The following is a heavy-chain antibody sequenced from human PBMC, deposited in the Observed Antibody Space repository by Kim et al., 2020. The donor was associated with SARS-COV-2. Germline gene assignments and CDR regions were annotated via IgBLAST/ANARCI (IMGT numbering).Heavy chain of an antibody. Sequence: GESLKISCQGSGFSLTSYWINWVRQMPGKGLEWMGRIDPDDSYAYYNPSFQGHVTMSVDKSTSTAYLQWSGLKASDTAMYYCARDGGNSLVWYFDLWGRGTRVTVSS. J-gene: IGHJ2*01. CDR2: IDPDDSYA. V-gene: IGHV5-10-1*01. CDR3: ARDGGNSLVWYFDL. D-gene: IGHD1-26*01. CDR1: GFSLTSYW.